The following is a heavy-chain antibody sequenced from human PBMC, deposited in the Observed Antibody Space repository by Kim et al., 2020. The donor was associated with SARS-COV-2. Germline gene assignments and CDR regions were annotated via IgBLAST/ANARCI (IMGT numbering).Heavy chain of an antibody. V-gene: IGHV3-7*04. Sequence: YYVDSVKGRFPISRDNAKNSLYLQMNSLRAEDTAVYYCARTLYSSSWTGYWGQGTLVTVSS. J-gene: IGHJ4*02. D-gene: IGHD6-13*01. CDR3: ARTLYSSSWTGY.